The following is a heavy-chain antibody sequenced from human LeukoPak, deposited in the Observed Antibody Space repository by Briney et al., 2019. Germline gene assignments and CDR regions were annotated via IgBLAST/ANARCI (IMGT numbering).Heavy chain of an antibody. CDR1: GGSISSGSYY. V-gene: IGHV4-61*02. J-gene: IGHJ6*03. CDR3: ARVTYYYGSGTREPGYYYYYMDV. D-gene: IGHD3-10*01. Sequence: SQTLSLTCTVSGGSISSGSYYWRWIRQPAGKGLEWIGRIYTSGSTNYNPSLKSRVTISVDTSKNQFSLKLSSVTAADTAVYYCARVTYYYGSGTREPGYYYYYMDVWGKGTTVTVSS. CDR2: IYTSGST.